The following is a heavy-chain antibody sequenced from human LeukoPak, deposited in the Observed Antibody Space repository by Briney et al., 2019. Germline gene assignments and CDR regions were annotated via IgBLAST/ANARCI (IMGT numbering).Heavy chain of an antibody. CDR3: ARDCKNYDFWSGLDTAHAFDI. CDR1: GGSISSGGYY. V-gene: IGHV4-30-2*01. D-gene: IGHD3-3*01. Sequence: PSETLSLTCTVSGGSISSGGYYWSWIRQPPGKGLEWIGYIYHSGSTYYNPSLKSRVTISVDRSKNQFSLKLSSVTAADTAVYYCARDCKNYDFWSGLDTAHAFDIWGQGTMVTVSS. CDR2: IYHSGST. J-gene: IGHJ3*02.